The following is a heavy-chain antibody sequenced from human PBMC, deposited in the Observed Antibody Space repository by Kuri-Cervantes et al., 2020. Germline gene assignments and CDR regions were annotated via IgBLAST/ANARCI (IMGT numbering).Heavy chain of an antibody. CDR3: ARVGGYYDILTGYYWDYYYMDV. V-gene: IGHV3-21*01. Sequence: GGSLRLSCAASGFTFSSYSMNWVRQAPGKGLEWVSSISSSSSYIYYADSVKGRFTISRDSAKNSLYLQMNSLRAEDTAVYYCARVGGYYDILTGYYWDYYYMDVWGKGTTVTVSS. D-gene: IGHD3-9*01. CDR1: GFTFSSYS. CDR2: ISSSSSYI. J-gene: IGHJ6*03.